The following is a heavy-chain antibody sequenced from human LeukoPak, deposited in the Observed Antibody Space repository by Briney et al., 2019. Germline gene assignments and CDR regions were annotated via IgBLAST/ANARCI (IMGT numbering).Heavy chain of an antibody. CDR1: GFTVSSNY. D-gene: IGHD1-26*01. CDR3: ARERVGALLRFDY. CDR2: IYSGGST. V-gene: IGHV3-53*05. J-gene: IGHJ4*02. Sequence: GRSLRLSCAASGFTVSSNYMSWVRQAPGKGLEWVSVIYSGGSTYYADSVKGRFTISRDNSKNTLYLQMNSLRAEDTAVYYCARERVGALLRFDYWGQGTLVTVSS.